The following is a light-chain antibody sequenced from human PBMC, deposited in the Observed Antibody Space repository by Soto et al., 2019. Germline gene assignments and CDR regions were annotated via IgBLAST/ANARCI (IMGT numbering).Light chain of an antibody. CDR2: KAS. Sequence: DIQMTQSPSTLSASVGDRVTITCRASQSISSWLAWYQQKPGKAPKLLIYKASTLQSGVPSRFSGSGSGTEFPLAIRSLQPDDSATYYCQQYNDNWTFGQGTKVEIK. CDR3: QQYNDNWT. V-gene: IGKV1-5*03. J-gene: IGKJ1*01. CDR1: QSISSW.